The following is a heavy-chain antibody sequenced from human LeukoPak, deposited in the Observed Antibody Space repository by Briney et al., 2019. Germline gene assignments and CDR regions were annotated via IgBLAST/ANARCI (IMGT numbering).Heavy chain of an antibody. CDR1: GFSFSSYW. CDR3: ARVSDSVWGSYPLGE. CDR2: IKQDESER. D-gene: IGHD3-16*02. V-gene: IGHV3-7*01. Sequence: GGSLRLSCVASGFSFSSYWMNWVRQAPGKGLEWVANIKQDESERYYVDSVKGRFTISRDNAKNSLYLQMTSLRAEDTAVYYCARVSDSVWGSYPLGEWGQGTLVTVSS. J-gene: IGHJ4*02.